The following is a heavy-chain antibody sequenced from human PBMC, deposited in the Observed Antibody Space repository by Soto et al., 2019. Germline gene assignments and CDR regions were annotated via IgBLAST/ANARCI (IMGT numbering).Heavy chain of an antibody. Sequence: QVQVVQSGAEEKKPGASVKVSCKASGYTFTSYAMHWVRQAPGQRLEWMGWINAGNGNTKYSQKFQGRVTITRDTSASTADMELSSLRSEDTAVYYCARGTPVWFDPWGQGTLVTVSS. CDR1: GYTFTSYA. J-gene: IGHJ5*02. CDR3: ARGTPVWFDP. CDR2: INAGNGNT. V-gene: IGHV1-3*05. D-gene: IGHD3-10*01.